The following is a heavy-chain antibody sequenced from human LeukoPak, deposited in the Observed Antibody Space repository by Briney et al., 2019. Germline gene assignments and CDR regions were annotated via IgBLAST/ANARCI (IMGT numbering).Heavy chain of an antibody. J-gene: IGHJ3*02. D-gene: IGHD3-22*01. V-gene: IGHV1-69*13. CDR1: GGTFSSYA. CDR2: IIPIFGTA. CDR3: ARDRVYYDSSGQSRAFDI. Sequence: SVKVSCKASGGTFSSYAISWVRQAPGQGLEWMGGIIPIFGTANHAQKFQGRVTITADESTSTAYMELSSLRSEDTAVYYCARDRVYYDSSGQSRAFDIWGQGTMVTVSS.